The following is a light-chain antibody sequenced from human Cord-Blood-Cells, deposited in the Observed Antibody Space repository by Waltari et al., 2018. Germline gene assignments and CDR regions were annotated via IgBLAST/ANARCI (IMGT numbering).Light chain of an antibody. V-gene: IGLV2-14*01. Sequence: QSALTQPASVSGSPGQSITISCTGTSSDVGGYTYVSWYQQHPGKAPQLMIYDVSKRPSGVSNRFSGSKSGNTASLTISGLQAEDEADYYCSSYTSSSTWVFGGGTKLTVL. CDR1: SSDVGGYTY. CDR2: DVS. J-gene: IGLJ3*02. CDR3: SSYTSSSTWV.